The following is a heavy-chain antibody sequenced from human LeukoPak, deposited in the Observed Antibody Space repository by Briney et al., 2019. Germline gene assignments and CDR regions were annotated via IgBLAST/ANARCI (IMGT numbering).Heavy chain of an antibody. J-gene: IGHJ4*02. D-gene: IGHD3-3*01. CDR3: ARAGSGFWSGYSPFDY. V-gene: IGHV3-7*01. Sequence: PGGSLRLSCAASGFTFSSYWMSWVRQAPGTGLEWVANIKQDGSEKYYVDSVKGRFTISRDNAKNSLYLQMNSLRAEDTAVYYCARAGSGFWSGYSPFDYWGQGTLVTVSS. CDR1: GFTFSSYW. CDR2: IKQDGSEK.